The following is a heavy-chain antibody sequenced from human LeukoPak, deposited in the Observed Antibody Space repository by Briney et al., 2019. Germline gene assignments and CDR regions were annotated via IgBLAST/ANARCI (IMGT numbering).Heavy chain of an antibody. Sequence: SETLSLTCTVSGGSMRSHSFDWGWIRESAGKGLEWIANINYGGHTYYNPSVKSRFTLSVDVSKNRFSLNLTSVTAADTALYFCARTHFDSLGWFDPWGQGIQVIVSS. CDR1: GGSMRSHSFD. J-gene: IGHJ5*02. CDR2: INYGGHT. CDR3: ARTHFDSLGWFDP. D-gene: IGHD3-9*01. V-gene: IGHV4-39*07.